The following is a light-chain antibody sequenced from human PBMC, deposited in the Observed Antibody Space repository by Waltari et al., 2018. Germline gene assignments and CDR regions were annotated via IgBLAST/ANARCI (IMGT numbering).Light chain of an antibody. CDR3: QHCGNAPQT. J-gene: IGKJ1*01. V-gene: IGKV3-20*01. CDR2: GAS. Sequence: EIVLTQSPGTLSLSPGERATLSCRASQSVSSSYLAWYQQKPGQPPRLLLYGASSRAAGIPDRFSVSASGTDSTLTISRLEPEDFAVYYCQHCGNAPQTFGQGTKVEIK. CDR1: QSVSSSY.